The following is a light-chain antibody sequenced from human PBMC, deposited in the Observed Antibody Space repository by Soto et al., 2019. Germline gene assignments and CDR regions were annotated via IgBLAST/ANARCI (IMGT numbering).Light chain of an antibody. CDR2: GAS. Sequence: EIVLTQSPGTLSLSPGERATLSCRASKSVSSSYLAWYQHKPGQAPRLLIHGASSRATGIPDRFSGSGSGTDFTLTISRLEPEDFAVYYCQQYGSSAPTFGGGTKVEI. CDR3: QQYGSSAPT. J-gene: IGKJ4*01. CDR1: KSVSSSY. V-gene: IGKV3-20*01.